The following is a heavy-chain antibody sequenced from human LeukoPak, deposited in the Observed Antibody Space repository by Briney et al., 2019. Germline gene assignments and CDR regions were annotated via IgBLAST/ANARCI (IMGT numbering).Heavy chain of an antibody. J-gene: IGHJ4*02. D-gene: IGHD4-17*01. CDR1: GYTFTSYA. Sequence: EASVKVSCKASGYTFTSYAMHWVRQAPGQRLEWMGWINAGNGNTKYSQKFQGRVTITRDTSTSTVHMELSSLRSEDTAVYYCARDPHDYDDESAPAYWGQGTLVTVSS. CDR3: ARDPHDYDDESAPAY. CDR2: INAGNGNT. V-gene: IGHV1-3*01.